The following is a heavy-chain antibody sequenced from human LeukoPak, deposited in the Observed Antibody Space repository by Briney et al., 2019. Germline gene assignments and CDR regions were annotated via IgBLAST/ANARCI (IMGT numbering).Heavy chain of an antibody. CDR3: ARDRSSYSDS. D-gene: IGHD3-16*01. V-gene: IGHV3-11*04. Sequence: KAGGSLRLSCAASGFTFSDYYMSWIRQAPGKGQEWISYISSGSNTIFYADSVQGRFTISRDNSKNSLFLQMNSLRADDTAVYFCARDRSSYSDSWGQGTLVTVSS. CDR1: GFTFSDYY. J-gene: IGHJ4*02. CDR2: ISSGSNTI.